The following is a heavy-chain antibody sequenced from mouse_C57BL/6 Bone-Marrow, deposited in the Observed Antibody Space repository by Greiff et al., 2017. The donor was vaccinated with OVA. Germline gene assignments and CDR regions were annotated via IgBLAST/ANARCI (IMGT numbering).Heavy chain of an antibody. Sequence: VQGVESGPGLVQPSQSLSITCTVSGFSLTSYGVHWVRQSPGKGLEWLGVIWSGGSTDYNAAFISRLSISKDNSKSQVFFKMNSLQADDTAIYYCASPGSWGQGTSVTVSS. CDR2: IWSGGST. CDR1: GFSLTSYG. J-gene: IGHJ4*01. V-gene: IGHV2-2*01. CDR3: ASPGS. D-gene: IGHD2-2*01.